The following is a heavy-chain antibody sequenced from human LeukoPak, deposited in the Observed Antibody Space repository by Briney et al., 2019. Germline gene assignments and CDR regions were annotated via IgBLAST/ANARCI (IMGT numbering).Heavy chain of an antibody. J-gene: IGHJ2*01. CDR2: IYHSGST. V-gene: IGHV4-30-2*01. CDR3: ARAPGWGYSGTYFDL. Sequence: SETLSLTCAVSGGSISSGGYSWSWIRQPPGKGLEWIGYIYHSGSTYYNPSLKSRVTISVDRSKNQFSLKLSSVTAADTAVYYCARAPGWGYSGTYFDLWGRGTLVTASS. D-gene: IGHD2-15*01. CDR1: GGSISSGGYS.